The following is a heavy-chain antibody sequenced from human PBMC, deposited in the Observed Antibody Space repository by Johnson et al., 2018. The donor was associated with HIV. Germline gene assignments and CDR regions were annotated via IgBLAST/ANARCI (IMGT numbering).Heavy chain of an antibody. Sequence: QMQLVESGGGVVQPGGSLRLSCAASGFTFSSYGMHWVRQAPGKGPEWVAVISFDGNLKKYEDPVKGRFTISRDNSKNTVWLQLNSLRAEDTGVYYCAKGEYFDSGGYYHVVMNGFDIWGQGTTVIVSS. CDR2: ISFDGNLK. J-gene: IGHJ3*02. CDR3: AKGEYFDSGGYYHVVMNGFDI. CDR1: GFTFSSYG. V-gene: IGHV3-30*02. D-gene: IGHD3-22*01.